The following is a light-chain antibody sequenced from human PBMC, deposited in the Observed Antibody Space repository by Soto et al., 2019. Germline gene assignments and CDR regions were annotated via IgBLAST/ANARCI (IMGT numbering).Light chain of an antibody. V-gene: IGLV7-46*01. CDR3: LITYSGARPYV. CDR1: TGAVTSGHY. J-gene: IGLJ1*01. Sequence: QAVVTQEPSLTVSPGGTITLTCGSSTGAVTSGHYPYWFQQKPGQAPRTLIYDTSNRHSWTPARFSGSLLGGKAALTLSGAQPEDEAEYYCLITYSGARPYVSGTGTKLTVL. CDR2: DTS.